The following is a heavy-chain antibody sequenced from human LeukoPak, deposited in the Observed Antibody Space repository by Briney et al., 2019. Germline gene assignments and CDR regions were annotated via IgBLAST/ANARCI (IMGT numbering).Heavy chain of an antibody. J-gene: IGHJ5*02. V-gene: IGHV1-2*02. CDR3: AKVIAGSPGLDP. CDR1: GYTFTGYY. CDR2: INPNNGGT. Sequence: ASVKVSCKASGYTFTGYYIHWVRQALRQGLEWMGWINPNNGGTNYAQKFQGRVTMTRDTSITTVYMEVSRLRSDDTAVYYCAKVIAGSPGLDPWGQGTLVTVSS. D-gene: IGHD2-15*01.